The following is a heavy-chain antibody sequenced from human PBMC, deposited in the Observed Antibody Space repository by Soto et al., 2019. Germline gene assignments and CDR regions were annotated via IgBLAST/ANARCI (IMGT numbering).Heavy chain of an antibody. CDR1: GSSCTRYY. D-gene: IGHD4-4*01. CDR2: INPNSGGT. CDR3: ASDSRDYSNYDYFYGMDV. J-gene: IGHJ6*02. V-gene: IGHV1-2*04. Sequence: PVKVSPRAPGSSCTRYYVHRVRPATRQGLAWMGWINPNSGGTNYAQKFQGWVTMTRDTSISTAYMELSRLRSDDTAVYYCASDSRDYSNYDYFYGMDVWGQGTTVTVSS.